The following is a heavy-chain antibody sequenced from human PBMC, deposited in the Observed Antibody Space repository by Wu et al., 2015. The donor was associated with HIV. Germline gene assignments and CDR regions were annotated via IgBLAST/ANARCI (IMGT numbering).Heavy chain of an antibody. CDR1: GYTFTGYY. D-gene: IGHD3-3*01. CDR3: ARSAYDFWSGKNDLDRWLDP. Sequence: QVQLVQSGAVVKKPGASVKVSCKASGYTFTGYYIHWVRQAPGQGLEWMGWINPNSGGTNYAQSFQGRVTMTRDTSISTAYMELTRLRSDDTAVYYCARSAYDFWSGKNDLDRWLDPWGQGTLVTVSS. V-gene: IGHV1-2*02. J-gene: IGHJ5*02. CDR2: INPNSGGT.